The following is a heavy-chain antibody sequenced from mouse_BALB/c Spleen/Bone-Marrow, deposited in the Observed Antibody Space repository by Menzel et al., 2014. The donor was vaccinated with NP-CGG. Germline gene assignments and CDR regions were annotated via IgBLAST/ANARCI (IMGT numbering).Heavy chain of an antibody. CDR3: ARSDYDAFDY. Sequence: QVQLQQSGAELARPGASVKLSCKASGYTLTSYWMQWVKQRPGQGLEWIGAIYPGDGDTRYTQKFKGKATLTADKSSSTAYMQLSSLASEDSAVYYCARSDYDAFDYWGQGTTLTVSS. CDR1: GYTLTSYW. CDR2: IYPGDGDT. J-gene: IGHJ2*01. V-gene: IGHV1-87*01. D-gene: IGHD2-4*01.